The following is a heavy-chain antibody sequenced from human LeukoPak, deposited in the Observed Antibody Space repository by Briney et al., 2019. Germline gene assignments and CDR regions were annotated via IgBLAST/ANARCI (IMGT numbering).Heavy chain of an antibody. J-gene: IGHJ4*02. V-gene: IGHV3-21*01. D-gene: IGHD4-17*01. CDR3: ARGGNGDYDGGY. CDR1: GFTFSSYS. CDR2: ISSSSSYI. Sequence: GGSLRLSCAASGFTFSSYSMNWVRQAPGKGLEWVSSISSSSSYIYYADSVKGRFTISRDNAKNSLYLQMNSLRAEDTAVYYCARGGNGDYDGGYWGQGTLVTVSS.